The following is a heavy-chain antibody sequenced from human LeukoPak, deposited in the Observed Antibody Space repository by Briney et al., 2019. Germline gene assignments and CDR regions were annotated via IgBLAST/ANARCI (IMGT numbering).Heavy chain of an antibody. CDR2: ISSSSSYI. D-gene: IGHD5-12*01. J-gene: IGHJ4*02. Sequence: GGSLRLSCAASGVTFSSYSMNWVRQAPGKGLEWLSSISSSSSYIYYADSVKGRFTISRDNAKNSLYLQMNSLRAEDTAVYYCARGPSGYHNTGGQGTLVTVSS. CDR3: ARGPSGYHNT. V-gene: IGHV3-21*01. CDR1: GVTFSSYS.